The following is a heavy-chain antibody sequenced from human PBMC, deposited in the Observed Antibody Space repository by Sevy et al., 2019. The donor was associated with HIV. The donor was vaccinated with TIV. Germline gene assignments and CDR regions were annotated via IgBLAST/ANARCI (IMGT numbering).Heavy chain of an antibody. D-gene: IGHD5-12*01. J-gene: IGHJ4*02. Sequence: ASVKVSCKASGYTFTSYYMHWVRQAPGQGLEWMGIINPSGGSTTYAQKFQGRVTMTRDTSTSTVYMEPSSLRSADTAVYYCARVGRLQLRGPFDYWGQGTLVTVSS. CDR3: ARVGRLQLRGPFDY. CDR1: GYTFTSYY. CDR2: INPSGGST. V-gene: IGHV1-46*03.